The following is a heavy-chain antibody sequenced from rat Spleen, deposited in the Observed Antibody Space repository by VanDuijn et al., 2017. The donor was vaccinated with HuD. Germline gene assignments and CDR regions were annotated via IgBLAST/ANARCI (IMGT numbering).Heavy chain of an antibody. CDR3: VRLYNNHGYWYFDF. V-gene: IGHV5-22*01. Sequence: EVQLVESGGDLVQPGRSVKLSCAASGFTFSDYYMAWVRQAPNKGLEWVASITYEGSTTYYGDSVKGRFTISRDDGESALYLQMNSLRSEDTATYYCVRLYNNHGYWYFDFWGPGTMVTVSS. J-gene: IGHJ1*01. CDR1: GFTFSDYY. D-gene: IGHD1-5*01. CDR2: ITYEGSTT.